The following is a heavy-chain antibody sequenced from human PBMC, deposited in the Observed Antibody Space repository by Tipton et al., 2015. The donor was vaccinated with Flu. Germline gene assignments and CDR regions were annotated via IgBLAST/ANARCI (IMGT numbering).Heavy chain of an antibody. J-gene: IGHJ4*02. CDR1: GFSVSTNY. D-gene: IGHD2-15*01. CDR2: IYSGVNT. Sequence: VQLVQSGGGLIQPGGSLRLSCVASGFSVSTNYMTWVRQAPGKGLEWVSIIYSGVNTYYADSVKGRFTISRDNSQNIVYLQMNNLRAGDTSVYYCARGAVSATPFFDHGGQGTLVSVSS. CDR3: ARGAVSATPFFDH. V-gene: IGHV3-53*01.